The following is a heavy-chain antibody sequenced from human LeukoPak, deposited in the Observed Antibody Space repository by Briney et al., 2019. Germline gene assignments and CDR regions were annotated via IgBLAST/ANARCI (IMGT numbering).Heavy chain of an antibody. V-gene: IGHV1-69*04. J-gene: IGHJ4*02. Sequence: ASVKVSCKASGGTFSSYAISRVRQAPGQGLEWMGRIIPILGIANYAQKFQGRVTITADKSTSTAYMELSSLRSEDTVVYYCAAYPYYYDSSGYFDYWGQGTLVTVSS. CDR3: AAYPYYYDSSGYFDY. CDR2: IIPILGIA. D-gene: IGHD3-22*01. CDR1: GGTFSSYA.